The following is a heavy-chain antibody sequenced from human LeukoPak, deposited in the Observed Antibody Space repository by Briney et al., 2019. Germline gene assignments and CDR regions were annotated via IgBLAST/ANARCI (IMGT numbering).Heavy chain of an antibody. CDR1: GFTFDDYA. Sequence: PGGSLRLSCAASGFTFDDYAMHWVRQAPGKGLEWVSLISGDGGSTYYADSVKGRFTISRDNSKNSLYLQMNSLRTEDTALYYCAKEEGGSGSYAGASFFDYWGQGTLVTVSS. J-gene: IGHJ4*02. D-gene: IGHD3-10*01. CDR3: AKEEGGSGSYAGASFFDY. CDR2: ISGDGGST. V-gene: IGHV3-43*02.